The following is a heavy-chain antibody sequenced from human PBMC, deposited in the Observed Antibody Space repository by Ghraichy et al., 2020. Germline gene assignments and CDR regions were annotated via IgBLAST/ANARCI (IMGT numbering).Heavy chain of an antibody. CDR2: VTYDGSNQ. Sequence: GGSLRLSCAASGFTFSTYAMHWVRQAPGKGLEWVAIVTYDGSNQYYIDSVKGRFTLSRDNSKNTMSLQMNSLRDEDTAVYYCAKGPDHGDTYYFDNWGQGTQVTVSS. J-gene: IGHJ4*02. CDR1: GFTFSTYA. CDR3: AKGPDHGDTYYFDN. D-gene: IGHD4-17*01. V-gene: IGHV3-30*18.